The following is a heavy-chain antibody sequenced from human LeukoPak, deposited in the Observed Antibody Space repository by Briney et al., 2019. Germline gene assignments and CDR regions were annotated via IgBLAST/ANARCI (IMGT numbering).Heavy chain of an antibody. V-gene: IGHV1-69*13. Sequence: SVKVSCKASGGTFSSYAISWVRQAPGQGLEWMGGIIPIFGTANYAQKFQGRVTITADESTSTAYIELSSLRSEDTAVYYCARAEVAGYCSSTSCLYVDYWGQGTLVTVSS. CDR3: ARAEVAGYCSSTSCLYVDY. J-gene: IGHJ4*02. CDR1: GGTFSSYA. CDR2: IIPIFGTA. D-gene: IGHD2-2*01.